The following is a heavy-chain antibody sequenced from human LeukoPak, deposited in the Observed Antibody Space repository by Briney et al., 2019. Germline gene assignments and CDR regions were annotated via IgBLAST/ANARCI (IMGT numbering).Heavy chain of an antibody. D-gene: IGHD2-2*01. V-gene: IGHV1-69*04. J-gene: IGHJ6*02. CDR3: AADIVVVPAAQPPDHYYGMDV. CDR2: IIPILGIA. Sequence: SVKVSCKASGGTFSSYAISWVRQAPGQGLEWMGRIIPILGIANYAQKFQGRVTITADKSTSTAYMELSSLRSEDTAVYYCAADIVVVPAAQPPDHYYGMDVWGQGTTVTVSS. CDR1: GGTFSSYA.